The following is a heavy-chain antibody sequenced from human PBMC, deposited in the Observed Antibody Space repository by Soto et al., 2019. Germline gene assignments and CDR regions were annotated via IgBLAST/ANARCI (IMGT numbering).Heavy chain of an antibody. CDR1: GFTFSNAW. CDR2: IKSKTDGGTT. Sequence: PGGSLRLSCAASGFTFSNAWMNWVRQAPGKGLEWVGRIKSKTDGGTTDYAAPVKGRFTISRDDSKNTLYLQMNSLKTEDTAVYYCTTDPGTAAGPSEFDYWGQGTLVTVSS. D-gene: IGHD6-13*01. CDR3: TTDPGTAAGPSEFDY. V-gene: IGHV3-15*07. J-gene: IGHJ4*02.